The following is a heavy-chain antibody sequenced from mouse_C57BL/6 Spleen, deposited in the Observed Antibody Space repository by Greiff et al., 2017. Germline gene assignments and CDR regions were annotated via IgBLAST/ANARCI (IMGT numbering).Heavy chain of an antibody. V-gene: IGHV1-80*01. CDR2: IYPGDGDT. D-gene: IGHD1-1*01. Sequence: VQLQQSGAELVKPGASVKISCKASGYAFSSYWMNWVKQRPGKGLEWIGQIYPGDGDTNYNGKFKGKATLTADKSSSTAYMQLSSLTSEDSAVYFCARATSTTARDDWGQGTSVTVSS. CDR1: GYAFSSYW. J-gene: IGHJ4*01. CDR3: ARATSTTARDD.